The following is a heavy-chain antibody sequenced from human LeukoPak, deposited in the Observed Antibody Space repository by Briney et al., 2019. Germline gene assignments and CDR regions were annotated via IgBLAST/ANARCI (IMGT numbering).Heavy chain of an antibody. V-gene: IGHV3-21*01. Sequence: GGSLRLSCAASGFTFSSYSMNWVRQAPGKGLEWVSSISSSSSYIYYADSVKGRFTISRDNAKNSLYLQMNSLRAEDTAVYYCAGDNIVVVPAAMTAHNWLDPWGQGTLVTVSS. CDR2: ISSSSSYI. CDR1: GFTFSSYS. CDR3: AGDNIVVVPAAMTAHNWLDP. D-gene: IGHD2-2*01. J-gene: IGHJ5*02.